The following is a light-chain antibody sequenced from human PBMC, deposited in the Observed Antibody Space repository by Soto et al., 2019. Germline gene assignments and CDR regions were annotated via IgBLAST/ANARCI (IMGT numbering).Light chain of an antibody. CDR1: ISNIENYY. CDR3: GTWDSSLRLI. Sequence: QAVVTQPPSVSAAPGQRVTISCSGSISNIENYYVSWYQQFPGAAPKLLIYDNNQRPSGIPDRFSGSKSGTSATLVITGLQTGDEADYYCGTWDSSLRLIFGGGTKLTVL. CDR2: DNN. V-gene: IGLV1-51*01. J-gene: IGLJ2*01.